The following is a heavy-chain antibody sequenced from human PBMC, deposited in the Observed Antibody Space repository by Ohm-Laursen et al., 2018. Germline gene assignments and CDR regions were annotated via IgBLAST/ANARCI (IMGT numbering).Heavy chain of an antibody. Sequence: SVKVSCKASGYTFTSYDINWVRQATGQGLEWMGWMNPNSGNTGYAQKFQGRVTMTRNTSISTAYMELSSLRSDDTAVYYCARVSSGGGWFDPWGQGTLVTVSS. J-gene: IGHJ5*02. V-gene: IGHV1-8*01. CDR2: MNPNSGNT. CDR1: GYTFTSYD. CDR3: ARVSSGGGWFDP. D-gene: IGHD3-10*01.